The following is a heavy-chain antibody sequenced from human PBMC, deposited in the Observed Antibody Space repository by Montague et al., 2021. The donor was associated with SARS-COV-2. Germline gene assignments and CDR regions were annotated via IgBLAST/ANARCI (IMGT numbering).Heavy chain of an antibody. V-gene: IGHV3-21*01. Sequence: SLRLSCAASGFTFSSYSMNWVRQAPGKGLEWVSSISSSSSYIYYADSVKGRFTISRDNAKNSLYLQMNSLRAEDTAVYYCARDPLDYGLWSSGSCYNAYYYYYGMDVWGQGTTVTVSS. CDR1: GFTFSSYS. CDR3: ARDPLDYGLWSSGSCYNAYYYYYGMDV. CDR2: ISSSSSYI. J-gene: IGHJ6*02. D-gene: IGHD3-10*01.